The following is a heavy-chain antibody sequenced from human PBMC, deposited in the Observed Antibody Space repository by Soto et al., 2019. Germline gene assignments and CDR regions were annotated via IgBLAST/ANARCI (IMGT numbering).Heavy chain of an antibody. D-gene: IGHD3-22*01. CDR1: GGTFSSYA. J-gene: IGHJ6*02. CDR2: IIRIFGTI. CDR3: ARGGVVITGYGMDV. V-gene: IGHV1-69*06. Sequence: QVQLVQSGAEVRKPGSSVKVSCKASGGTFSSYAISWVRQAPGQGLEWMGGIIRIFGTINYAQEFQGRITITADKSTSTAYMELSSLRPEDTAVYYCARGGVVITGYGMDVWGQGTTVTVSS.